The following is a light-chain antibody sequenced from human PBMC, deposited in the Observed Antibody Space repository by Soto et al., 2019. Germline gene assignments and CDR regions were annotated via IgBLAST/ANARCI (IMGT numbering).Light chain of an antibody. CDR2: AAS. CDR1: QSISSY. J-gene: IGKJ1*01. V-gene: IGKV1-39*01. CDR3: HQRQSWPRT. Sequence: DIQMTQSPSSLSASVGDRVTITCRASQSISSYLNWYQQKPGKAPKLLIYAASSLQSGVPSRFSGSGSGTDFTLTISSLQPEDFAVYYCHQRQSWPRTFGQGTKVEIK.